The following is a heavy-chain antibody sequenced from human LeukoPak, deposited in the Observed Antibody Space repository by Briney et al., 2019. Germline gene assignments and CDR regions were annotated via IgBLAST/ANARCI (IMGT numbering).Heavy chain of an antibody. D-gene: IGHD1-26*01. V-gene: IGHV3-30-3*01. CDR2: VSYDGTNR. Sequence: GRSLRLSCAASGFTFSTYAMYWVRQAPGKGLEWVAVVSYDGTNRYYADSVKGRFTFSRDNSKNSLYLQMNSLRAEDTAVYYCARDATSEHYFDYWGQGTLVTVSS. CDR3: ARDATSEHYFDY. CDR1: GFTFSTYA. J-gene: IGHJ4*02.